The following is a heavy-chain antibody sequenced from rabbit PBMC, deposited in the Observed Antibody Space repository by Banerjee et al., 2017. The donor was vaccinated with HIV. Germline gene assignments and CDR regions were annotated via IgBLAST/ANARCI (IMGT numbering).Heavy chain of an antibody. CDR2: ISIDSGTT. Sequence: QEQLEESGGDLVKPEGSLTLTCTASGFTLSRYWMCWVRQAPGKGLEWIACISIDSGTTYYASWAKGRFTITKTSSTTVTLQMTSLTAADTATYFCATNSNSYGYAGYDLWGQGTLVTVS. V-gene: IGHV1S45*01. J-gene: IGHJ3*01. D-gene: IGHD6-1*01. CDR1: GFTLSRYW. CDR3: ATNSNSYGYAGYDL.